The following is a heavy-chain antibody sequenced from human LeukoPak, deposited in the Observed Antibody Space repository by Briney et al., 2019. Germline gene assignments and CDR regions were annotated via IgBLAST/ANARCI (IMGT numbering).Heavy chain of an antibody. CDR1: GGSISSGGYY. CDR2: IYYSGST. CDR3: ARDFAPGVVMGAFDI. J-gene: IGHJ3*02. Sequence: PSETLSPTCTVSGGSISSGGYYWSWIRQHPGKGLEWIGYIYYSGSTYYNPSLKSRVTISVDTSKNQFSLKLSSVTAADTAVYYCARDFAPGVVMGAFDIWGQGTMVTVSS. D-gene: IGHD3-3*01. V-gene: IGHV4-31*03.